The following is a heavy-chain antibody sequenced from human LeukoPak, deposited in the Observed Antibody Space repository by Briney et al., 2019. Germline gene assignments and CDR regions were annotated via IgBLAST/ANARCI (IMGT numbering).Heavy chain of an antibody. CDR3: ARTTNDYGDY. Sequence: GGSLRLSCAASGFTFSSYSMNWVRQAPGKGLEWVSYISSSGSTIYYADSVKGRFTISRDNAKNSLYLQMNSLRAEDTAVYYCARTTNDYGDYWGQGTLVTVSS. J-gene: IGHJ4*02. CDR2: ISSSGSTI. D-gene: IGHD1-1*01. V-gene: IGHV3-48*04. CDR1: GFTFSSYS.